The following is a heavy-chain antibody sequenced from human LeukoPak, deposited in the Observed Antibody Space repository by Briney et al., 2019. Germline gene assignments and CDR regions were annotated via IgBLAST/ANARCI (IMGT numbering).Heavy chain of an antibody. CDR1: EFTVSSYY. D-gene: IGHD6-13*01. J-gene: IGHJ4*02. Sequence: AGGSLRLSCAASEFTVSSYYMSWVRQAPGKGLEWVSVIYTDGSTYYADSVKGRFTISRDNSKNTLYLQMNNLRAEDTAVYYCAITGESSNWSLYFDYWGQGTLVTVSS. CDR2: IYTDGST. CDR3: AITGESSNWSLYFDY. V-gene: IGHV3-53*01.